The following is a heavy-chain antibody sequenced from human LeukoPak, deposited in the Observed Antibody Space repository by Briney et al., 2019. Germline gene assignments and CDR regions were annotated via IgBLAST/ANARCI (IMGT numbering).Heavy chain of an antibody. CDR3: ARDYGDYPYYYYYMDV. Sequence: GGSLRLSCAASGFTFSSYGMSWVRQAPGKGLEWVSGINWNGGSTGYADSVKGRFTISRDNAKNSLYLQMNSLRAEDTALYYCARDYGDYPYYYYYMDVWGKGTTVTVSS. CDR2: INWNGGST. J-gene: IGHJ6*03. CDR1: GFTFSSYG. D-gene: IGHD4-17*01. V-gene: IGHV3-20*04.